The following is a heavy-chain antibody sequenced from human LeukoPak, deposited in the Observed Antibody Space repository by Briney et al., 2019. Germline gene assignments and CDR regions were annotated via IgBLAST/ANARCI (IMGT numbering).Heavy chain of an antibody. CDR1: GGSISSGGYS. D-gene: IGHD2-2*01. CDR2: IYHSGST. Sequence: SQTLSLTCAVSGGSISSGGYSWSWIRQPPGKGLEWIGYIYHSGSTYYNPSLKSRVTISVDRSKNQFSLKLSSVTAADTAVYYCARGVVPAAIDYWGQGTLVTVSS. V-gene: IGHV4-30-2*01. J-gene: IGHJ4*02. CDR3: ARGVVPAAIDY.